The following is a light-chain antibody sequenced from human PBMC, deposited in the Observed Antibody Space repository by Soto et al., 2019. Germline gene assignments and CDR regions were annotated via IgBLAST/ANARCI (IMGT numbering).Light chain of an antibody. J-gene: IGKJ1*01. V-gene: IGKV2-30*02. CDR1: QGLVHSDGNTC. Sequence: DVVMTQSPLSLPVTLGQPATISCRSSQGLVHSDGNTCLGWFQQRPGQSPRRLIYKISNRDSGVPDRFSGSGSGTDFTLKISRVEAEDIGVYYCMQGSHWPTTFGQGTKVDIK. CDR3: MQGSHWPTT. CDR2: KIS.